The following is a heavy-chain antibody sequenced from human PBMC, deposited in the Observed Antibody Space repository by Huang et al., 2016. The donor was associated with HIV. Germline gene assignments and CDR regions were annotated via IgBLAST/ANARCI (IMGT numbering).Heavy chain of an antibody. CDR1: GYTVSTYS. V-gene: IGHV3-48*01. J-gene: IGHJ4*02. D-gene: IGHD3-22*01. CDR3: VRDSSSGLQLRY. CDR2: ISKTSGAT. Sequence: EVQLVESGGGLAQPGGSLRLSCVASGYTVSTYSMNWVRQVTGKVLEWVSYISKTSGATSYAESVKGRFTVSRDNVKNSLYLQMNRLRVEDTAMYYCVRDSSSGLQLRYWGQGALVIVS.